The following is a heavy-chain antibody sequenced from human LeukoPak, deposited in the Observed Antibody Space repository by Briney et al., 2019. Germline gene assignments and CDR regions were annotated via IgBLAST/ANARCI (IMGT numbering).Heavy chain of an antibody. CDR3: ARGLWFGDENPPYFDY. J-gene: IGHJ4*02. V-gene: IGHV4-61*02. Sequence: SQTLSLTCTVSGGSISSSNYYWSWIRQPAGKGLEWIGRIYTSGSTNYNPSLKSRVTISVDTSKNQFSLKLSSVTAADTAVYYCARGLWFGDENPPYFDYWGQGTLVTVSS. D-gene: IGHD3-10*01. CDR2: IYTSGST. CDR1: GGSISSSNYY.